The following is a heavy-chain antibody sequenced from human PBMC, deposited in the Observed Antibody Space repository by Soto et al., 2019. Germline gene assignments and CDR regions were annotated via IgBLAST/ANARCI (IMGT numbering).Heavy chain of an antibody. CDR1: GGSISSYY. J-gene: IGHJ6*03. D-gene: IGHD6-19*01. Sequence: SETLSLTCTVSGGSISSYYWSWIRQPPGKGLEWIGYIYYSGSTNYNPSLKSRVTISVDTSKNQFSLKLSSVTAADTAVYYCARDRESGAGSGWYNHYYYMDVWGKGTTVTVSS. V-gene: IGHV4-59*01. CDR2: IYYSGST. CDR3: ARDRESGAGSGWYNHYYYMDV.